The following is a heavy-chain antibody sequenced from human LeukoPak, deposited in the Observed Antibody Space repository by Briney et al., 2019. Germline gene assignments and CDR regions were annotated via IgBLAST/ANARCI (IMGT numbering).Heavy chain of an antibody. CDR1: GGTFSSYA. V-gene: IGHV1-69*04. J-gene: IGHJ4*02. CDR3: AREAGYSSSWYYFDY. Sequence: SVKVSCKASGGTFSSYAISWVRQAPGQGLEWMGRIIPILGIANYAQKFQGGVTITADKSTSTAYMELSSLRSEDTAVYYCAREAGYSSSWYYFDYWGQGTLVTVSS. CDR2: IIPILGIA. D-gene: IGHD6-13*01.